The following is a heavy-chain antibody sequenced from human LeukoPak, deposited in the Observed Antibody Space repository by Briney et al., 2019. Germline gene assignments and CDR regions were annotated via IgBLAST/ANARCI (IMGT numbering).Heavy chain of an antibody. V-gene: IGHV4-59*01. J-gene: IGHJ4*02. D-gene: IGHD6-19*01. CDR3: ARGGWQLFFDY. CDR1: GGSISSYY. CDR2: IYYSGST. Sequence: SETPSLTCTVSGGSISSYYWSWIRQPPGKGLEWIGYIYYSGSTNYNPSLKSRVTISVDTSKNQFPLKLSSVTAADTAVYYCARGGWQLFFDYWGQGTLVTVSS.